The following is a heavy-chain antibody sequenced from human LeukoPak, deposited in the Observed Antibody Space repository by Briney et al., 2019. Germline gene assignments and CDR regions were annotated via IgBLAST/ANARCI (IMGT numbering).Heavy chain of an antibody. D-gene: IGHD6-19*01. Sequence: GGSLRPSCAASGFTFSSYVMSWVRQAPGKGLEWVSAISGSGGSTYYADSVKGRFTISRDNSKNTLYLQMTSLRAEDTAVYYCAKESEWLVPSFDYWGQGTLVTVSS. J-gene: IGHJ4*02. CDR1: GFTFSSYV. CDR3: AKESEWLVPSFDY. V-gene: IGHV3-23*01. CDR2: ISGSGGST.